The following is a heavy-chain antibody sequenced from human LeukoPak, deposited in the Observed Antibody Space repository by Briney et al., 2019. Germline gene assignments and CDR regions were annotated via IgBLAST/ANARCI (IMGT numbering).Heavy chain of an antibody. V-gene: IGHV1-2*02. J-gene: IGHJ4*02. CDR1: GYTFTGYY. CDR2: INPNSGGT. CDR3: SRAGKQYYYGSGSYYFDY. Sequence: ASVKVSCKASGYTFTGYYMHWVRQAPGQGLEWMGWINPNSGGTNYAQKFQGRVTMTRDTSISTAYMELSRLRSDDTAVYYCSRAGKQYYYGSGSYYFDYWGQGTLVTVSS. D-gene: IGHD3-10*01.